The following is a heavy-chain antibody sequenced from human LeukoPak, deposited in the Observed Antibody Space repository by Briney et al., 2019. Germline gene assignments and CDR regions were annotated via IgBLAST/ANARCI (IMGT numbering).Heavy chain of an antibody. V-gene: IGHV6-1*01. D-gene: IGHD6-19*01. Sequence: SQTLLLTCAISGDSVSSNSAAWNWIRQSPSRGLEWLGRTYHRSKWFNDYAVFVKSRITINPDTSKNQFSLQLNSVTPEDTAVYYCAGDSGWLVVCWGQGTLVTVSS. CDR3: AGDSGWLVVC. J-gene: IGHJ4*02. CDR1: GDSVSSNSAA. CDR2: TYHRSKWFN.